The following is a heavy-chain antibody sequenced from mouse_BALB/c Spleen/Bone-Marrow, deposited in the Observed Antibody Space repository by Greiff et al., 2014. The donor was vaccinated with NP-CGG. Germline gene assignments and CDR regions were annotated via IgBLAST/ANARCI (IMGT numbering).Heavy chain of an antibody. CDR1: GYAFSSYW. J-gene: IGHJ4*01. V-gene: IGHV1-80*01. Sequence: VQLQESGAELVRPGSSVKISCKASGYAFSSYWMNWVKRRPGQGLEWIGQIYPGDGDTNYNGKFKGKATLTADKPSSTAYMQLSSLTSEDSAVYFCARGVPMDYWGQGTSVTVSS. CDR2: IYPGDGDT. CDR3: ARGVPMDY.